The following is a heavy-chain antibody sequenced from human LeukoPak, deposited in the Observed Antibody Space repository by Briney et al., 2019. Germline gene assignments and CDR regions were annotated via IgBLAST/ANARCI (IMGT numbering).Heavy chain of an antibody. CDR2: IYYSGST. Sequence: PSETLSLTCTVSGASISSYYLSWIRQPPGKGREGIGYIYYSGSTNYNLSLKSRVTISADSSKHQFSLRLRSVTAADTAVYYCARHRYYYDSSGYYSQPWGQGTLVTVSS. D-gene: IGHD3-22*01. CDR3: ARHRYYYDSSGYYSQP. V-gene: IGHV4-59*01. CDR1: GASISSYY. J-gene: IGHJ5*02.